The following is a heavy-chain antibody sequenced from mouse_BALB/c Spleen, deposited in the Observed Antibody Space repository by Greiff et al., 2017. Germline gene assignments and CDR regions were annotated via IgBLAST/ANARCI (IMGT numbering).Heavy chain of an antibody. D-gene: IGHD1-1*01. Sequence: LVKTGASVKISCKASGYSFTGYYMHWVKQSHGKSLEWIGYISCYNGATSYNQKFKGKATFTVDTSSSTAYMQFNSLTSEDSAVYYGARGDYYGSSDWYVDVWGEGTTGTVSS. CDR2: ISCYNGAT. V-gene: IGHV1S34*01. CDR3: ARGDYYGSSDWYVDV. J-gene: IGHJ1*01. CDR1: GYSFTGYY.